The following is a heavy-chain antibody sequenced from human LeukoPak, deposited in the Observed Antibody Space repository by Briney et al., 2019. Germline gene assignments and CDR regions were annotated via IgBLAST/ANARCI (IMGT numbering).Heavy chain of an antibody. V-gene: IGHV3-23*01. CDR3: AKDRGGGSGSSVVFDP. CDR1: GFTFSSYA. Sequence: PGGSLRLSCAASGFTFSSYAMSWVRQAPGKGLEWVSGISNSCGSTYYADSVKGRFTISRDHSKNALYLQMNSLRADDTAVYYCAKDRGGGSGSSVVFDPWGQGPLVPVSS. CDR2: ISNSCGST. J-gene: IGHJ5*02. D-gene: IGHD3-10*01.